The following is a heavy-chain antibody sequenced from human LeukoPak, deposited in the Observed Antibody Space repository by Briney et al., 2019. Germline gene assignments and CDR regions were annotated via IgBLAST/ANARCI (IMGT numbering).Heavy chain of an antibody. J-gene: IGHJ4*02. CDR1: VFTFSSYA. CDR3: AKDGCSSTSCYAAFGYYFDY. Sequence: GGSLRLSCAASVFTFSSYAMSWVPQAPGKGLEWVSAISGSGGSTYYADSVKGRFTISRDNSKNTLYLQMNSLRAEDTAVYYCAKDGCSSTSCYAAFGYYFDYWGQGTLVTVSS. CDR2: ISGSGGST. V-gene: IGHV3-23*01. D-gene: IGHD2-2*01.